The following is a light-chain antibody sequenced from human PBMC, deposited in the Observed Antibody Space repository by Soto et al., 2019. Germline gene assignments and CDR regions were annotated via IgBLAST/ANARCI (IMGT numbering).Light chain of an antibody. V-gene: IGKV3D-15*01. CDR3: HHYET. Sequence: EIVITQSPATLSVSPGEGATLSCRASQGIGSTLAWYQQKPGQTPGLLMYGASIRAAGVPDRFSGSGSGTEFTLTISRLEPEDFTVYYCHHYETFGQGTKVDIK. CDR2: GAS. CDR1: QGIGST. J-gene: IGKJ1*01.